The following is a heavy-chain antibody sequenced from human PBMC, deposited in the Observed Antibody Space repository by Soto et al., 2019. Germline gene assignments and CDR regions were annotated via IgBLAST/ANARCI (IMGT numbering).Heavy chain of an antibody. CDR3: ARDQAYDFGSGRPSNQDY. CDR1: GFTFSSYA. J-gene: IGHJ4*02. Sequence: GGSLRLSCAASGFTFSSYAMHWVRQAPGKGLEWVSVISYVGGNKYYADSVKGRFTISRDNSKNTLYLQMDSLRAEDTAVYYCARDQAYDFGSGRPSNQDYWGQGTLVTVSS. D-gene: IGHD3-3*01. V-gene: IGHV3-30*04. CDR2: ISYVGGNK.